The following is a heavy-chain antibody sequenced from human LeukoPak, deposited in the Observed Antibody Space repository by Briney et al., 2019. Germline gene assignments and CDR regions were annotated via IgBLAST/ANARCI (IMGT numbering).Heavy chain of an antibody. Sequence: GGSLRLSCAASGFTFSSYSMNWVRQAPGKGLEWVSYISSSSSTIYYADSVKGRFTISRDNAKNSLYLQMNSLRAEDTAVYYCARYWPTVTTEGDEPGPDAFDIWGQGTMVTVSS. CDR3: ARYWPTVTTEGDEPGPDAFDI. D-gene: IGHD4-17*01. J-gene: IGHJ3*02. V-gene: IGHV3-48*04. CDR2: ISSSSSTI. CDR1: GFTFSSYS.